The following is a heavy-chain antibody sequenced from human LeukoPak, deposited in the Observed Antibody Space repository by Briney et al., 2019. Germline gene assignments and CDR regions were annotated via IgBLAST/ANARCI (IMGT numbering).Heavy chain of an antibody. J-gene: IGHJ4*02. Sequence: GGSLGLSCAASGYTFSNYAIHWVRQAPGKGVEWAALISKDGTNKYYPDSVKGRFTISRDNSKNTLYLQMNSLRAEDTAVYYCAILGYSSSVFDCWGQGTLVTVSS. CDR3: AILGYSSSVFDC. CDR2: ISKDGTNK. CDR1: GYTFSNYA. V-gene: IGHV3-30-3*01. D-gene: IGHD6-13*01.